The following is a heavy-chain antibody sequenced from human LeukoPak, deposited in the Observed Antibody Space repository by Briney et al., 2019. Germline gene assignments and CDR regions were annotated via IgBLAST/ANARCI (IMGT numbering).Heavy chain of an antibody. D-gene: IGHD2-15*01. V-gene: IGHV3-33*01. CDR3: ARLYGSYPGWFDP. Sequence: PGGSLRLSCAASGFTFSSHGMHWVRQAPGKGLEWVAVIWYDGSNKYYADSVKGRFTISRDNSKNTLYLQMNSLRAEDTAVYYCARLYGSYPGWFDPWGQGTLVTVSS. J-gene: IGHJ5*02. CDR1: GFTFSSHG. CDR2: IWYDGSNK.